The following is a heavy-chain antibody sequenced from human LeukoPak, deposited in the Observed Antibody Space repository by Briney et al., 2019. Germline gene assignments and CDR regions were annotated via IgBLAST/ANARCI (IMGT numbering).Heavy chain of an antibody. J-gene: IGHJ3*02. CDR1: GFTFSSYD. V-gene: IGHV3-13*01. CDR2: IGTAGDT. D-gene: IGHD3-22*01. Sequence: PGGSLRLSCAASGFTFSSYDMHWVRQATGKGLEWVSAIGTAGDTYYPGSVKGRFTISRENAKNSLYLQMNSLRAGDSAVYYCARPSSGYYHDAFDIWGQGTMVTVPS. CDR3: ARPSSGYYHDAFDI.